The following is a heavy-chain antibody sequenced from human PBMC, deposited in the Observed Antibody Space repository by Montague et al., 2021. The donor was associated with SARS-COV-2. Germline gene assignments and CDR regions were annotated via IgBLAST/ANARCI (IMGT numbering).Heavy chain of an antibody. Sequence: SETLSLTCAVDSGPPSAYYWSWVRQPPGKGLEWIGEIHPYGLTSYNPSLMSRVTLSLGTSSNPFSLKLTSVTAADTAVYYCARGLGHNKGGDYWGQGILVTVSS. J-gene: IGHJ4*02. D-gene: IGHD5-24*01. CDR3: ARGLGHNKGGDY. CDR2: IHPYGLT. CDR1: SGPPSAYY. V-gene: IGHV4-34*01.